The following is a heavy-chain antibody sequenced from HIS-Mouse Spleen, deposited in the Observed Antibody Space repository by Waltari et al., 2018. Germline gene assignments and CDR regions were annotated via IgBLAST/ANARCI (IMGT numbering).Heavy chain of an antibody. D-gene: IGHD6-13*01. J-gene: IGHJ2*01. CDR1: GCSISSSRYY. CDR3: AREIPYSSSWYDWYFDL. V-gene: IGHV4-39*07. Sequence: QLQLQESGPGLVKPSETLSLTCTLSGCSISSSRYYWGWIRQPPGKGLEWIGSIYYSGSTYYNPSLKSRVTISVDTSKNQFSLKLSSVTAADTAVYYCAREIPYSSSWYDWYFDLWGRGTLVTVSS. CDR2: IYYSGST.